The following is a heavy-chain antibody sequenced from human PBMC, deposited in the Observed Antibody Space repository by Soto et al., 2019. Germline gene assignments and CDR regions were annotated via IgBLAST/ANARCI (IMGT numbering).Heavy chain of an antibody. Sequence: KSSETLSLTCSVSGYSISRGYYWGWIRQPPGKDLEWLGSVFHGGNTYDNPSLKSPVTISLDTSKNQFSLRLASVTAADTALYYCVRTPVTTGRVYFDYWGQGILVTVSS. CDR3: VRTPVTTGRVYFDY. V-gene: IGHV4-38-2*01. CDR1: GYSISRGYY. J-gene: IGHJ4*02. CDR2: VFHGGNT. D-gene: IGHD4-17*01.